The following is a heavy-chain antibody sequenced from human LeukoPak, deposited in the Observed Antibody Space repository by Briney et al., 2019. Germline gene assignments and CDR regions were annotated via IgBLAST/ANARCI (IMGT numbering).Heavy chain of an antibody. CDR1: GGSISSYY. CDR2: IYYSGST. D-gene: IGHD2-21*02. CDR3: ARGGVVTAIPTY. V-gene: IGHV4-59*12. J-gene: IGHJ4*02. Sequence: PSETLSLTCTVSGGSISSYYWSWIRQPPGKGLEWIGYIYYSGSTYYNPSLKSRVTISVDTSKNQFSLKLSSVTAADTAVYYCARGGVVTAIPTYWGQGTLVTVSS.